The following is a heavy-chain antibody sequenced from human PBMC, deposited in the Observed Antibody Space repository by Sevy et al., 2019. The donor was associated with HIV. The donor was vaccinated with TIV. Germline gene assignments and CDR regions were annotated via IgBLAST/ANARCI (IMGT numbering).Heavy chain of an antibody. V-gene: IGHV1-8*01. CDR2: MNPNSGNT. J-gene: IGHJ6*02. CDR3: ARYYYDSSGYYDYSGMDV. CDR1: GYTFTSYD. D-gene: IGHD3-22*01. Sequence: ASVKVSCKASGYTFTSYDINWVRQATGQGLEWMGWMNPNSGNTGYAQKFQGRVTMTRNTSISTAYMELSSLRSEDMAIYYCARYYYDSSGYYDYSGMDVWGQGTTVTVSS.